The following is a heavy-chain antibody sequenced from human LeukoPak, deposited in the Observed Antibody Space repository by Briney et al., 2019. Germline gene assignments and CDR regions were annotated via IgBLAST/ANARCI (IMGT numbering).Heavy chain of an antibody. CDR2: IKPDGSEK. J-gene: IGHJ4*02. V-gene: IGHV3-7*04. CDR3: ARGSGDY. Sequence: GGSLRLSCAASGXTFSGYWMNWVRQAPGKGLEWVANIKPDGSEKYYVDSVKGRFTISRDNAKNSLYLQMTSLRAEDTAVYYCARGSGDYSGQGTLVTVSS. CDR1: GXTFSGYW.